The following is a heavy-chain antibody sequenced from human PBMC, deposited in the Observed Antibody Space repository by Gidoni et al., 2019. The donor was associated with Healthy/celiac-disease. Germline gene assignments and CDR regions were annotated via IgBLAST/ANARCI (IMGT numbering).Heavy chain of an antibody. CDR3: ARAPYYDYVWGSYRFPDY. CDR1: GGSISSSSYY. J-gene: IGHJ4*02. V-gene: IGHV4-39*07. CDR2: IYYSGST. D-gene: IGHD3-16*02. Sequence: QLQLQESGPGLVKPSETLSLTCTVSGGSISSSSYYWGWIRQPPGKGLEWIGSIYYSGSTYYNPSLKSRVTISVDTSKNQFSLKLSSVTAADTAVYYCARAPYYDYVWGSYRFPDYWGQGTLVTVSS.